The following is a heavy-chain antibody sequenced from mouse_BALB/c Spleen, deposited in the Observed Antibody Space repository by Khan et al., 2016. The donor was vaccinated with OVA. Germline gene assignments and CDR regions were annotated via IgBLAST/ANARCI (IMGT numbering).Heavy chain of an antibody. CDR2: IDPFSGDS. CDR1: GYSFTSYY. V-gene: IGHV1S135*01. Sequence: VHVKQSGPELMKPGTSVNISCKASGYSFTSYYIHWVKQSHGKSLEWIGYIDPFSGDSTYNQKFKGKATMTVDKSSSTAYIHLSSQTSEDSAVYYCARHGYVAWFVYWGQGTLVTVSA. D-gene: IGHD2-2*01. J-gene: IGHJ3*01. CDR3: ARHGYVAWFVY.